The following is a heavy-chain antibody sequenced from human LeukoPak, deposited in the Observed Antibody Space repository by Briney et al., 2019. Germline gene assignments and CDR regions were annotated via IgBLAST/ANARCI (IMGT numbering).Heavy chain of an antibody. Sequence: GGSLRLSCAASGFIVSSYSMHWVRQAPGKGLEFVSAISANGRNTYYASSVKGRFTSSRDNSKNTLYLQMGSLRAEDLPVYYCARVRLGSGLDYWGQGTLVTVSS. D-gene: IGHD1-26*01. CDR3: ARVRLGSGLDY. J-gene: IGHJ4*02. CDR2: ISANGRNT. V-gene: IGHV3-64*01. CDR1: GFIVSSYS.